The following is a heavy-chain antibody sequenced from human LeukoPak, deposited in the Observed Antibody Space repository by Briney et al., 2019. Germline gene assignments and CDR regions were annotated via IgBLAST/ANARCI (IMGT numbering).Heavy chain of an antibody. CDR3: ASSSILVWFGESVSDI. D-gene: IGHD3-10*01. J-gene: IGHJ3*02. Sequence: GGSLRLSCAASGFPFSRSWMSWVRQAPGKGLEWVANINQYGGEKYYMDSVKGRFTISRDNAKNSLYLQMSSLRAEDTAVYYCASSSILVWFGESVSDIWGQGTMVTVSP. V-gene: IGHV3-7*05. CDR2: INQYGGEK. CDR1: GFPFSRSW.